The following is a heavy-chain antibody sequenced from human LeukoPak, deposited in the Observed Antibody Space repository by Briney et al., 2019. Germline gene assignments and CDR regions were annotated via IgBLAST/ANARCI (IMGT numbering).Heavy chain of an antibody. V-gene: IGHV4-59*01. D-gene: IGHD6-13*01. Sequence: SETLSLTCTVSGASISSYYWSWIRRPPGKGLEWIGYINYSGNTNYNPSLKSRVTMSVDMSKNQVSLKVNSVTATDTAVYFCAKTPAARYYYHMDVWGKGTTVTVSS. CDR3: AKTPAARYYYHMDV. CDR2: INYSGNT. J-gene: IGHJ6*03. CDR1: GASISSYY.